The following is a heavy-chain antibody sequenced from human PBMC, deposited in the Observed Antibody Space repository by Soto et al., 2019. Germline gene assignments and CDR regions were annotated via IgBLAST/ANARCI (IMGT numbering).Heavy chain of an antibody. CDR1: GYSFTSYW. Sequence: GESLKISCKGPGYSFTSYWIGWVRQMPGKGLEWMGIIYPGDSDTRYSPSFQGQVTISADKSISTAYLQWSSLKASDTAMYYCARYSSSSFYYYYGMDVWGQGTTVTVSS. CDR3: ARYSSSSFYYYYGMDV. D-gene: IGHD6-6*01. V-gene: IGHV5-51*01. J-gene: IGHJ6*02. CDR2: IYPGDSDT.